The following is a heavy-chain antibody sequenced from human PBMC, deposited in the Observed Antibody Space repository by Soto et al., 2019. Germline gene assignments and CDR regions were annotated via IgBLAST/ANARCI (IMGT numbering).Heavy chain of an antibody. CDR3: ARGKFTVAPDY. V-gene: IGHV1-46*01. Sequence: ASVKVSCKASGYIFINYYIHWVRQAPGQGLEWMGIINPNRGSANYAQKFQGRVTMTRDTSTSTVYMDLSSLRSEDTAVYYCARGKFTVAPDYWGQGTLVTVSS. D-gene: IGHD4-17*01. CDR1: GYIFINYY. J-gene: IGHJ4*02. CDR2: INPNRGSA.